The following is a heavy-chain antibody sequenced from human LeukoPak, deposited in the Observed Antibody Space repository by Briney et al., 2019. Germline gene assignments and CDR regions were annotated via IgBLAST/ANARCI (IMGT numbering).Heavy chain of an antibody. D-gene: IGHD1-1*01. V-gene: IGHV3-7*03. J-gene: IGHJ4*02. CDR3: ATLQNWRFDY. CDR2: ISHDGSQK. CDR1: GFAFSAYY. Sequence: GGSLRLSCAASGFAFSAYYMSWVRQAPGKGLEWVAGISHDGSQKHYEDSMKGRFTISRDNAKSSLYLQLSSLRAEDTAVYYCATLQNWRFDYWGQGALVAVSS.